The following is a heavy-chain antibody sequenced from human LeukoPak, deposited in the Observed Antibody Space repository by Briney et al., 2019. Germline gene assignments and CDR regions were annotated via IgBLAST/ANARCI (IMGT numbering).Heavy chain of an antibody. CDR3: ARGGSSGWYPHNWFDP. CDR2: INPNSGGT. D-gene: IGHD6-19*01. CDR1: GYTFTGYY. V-gene: IGHV1-2*02. J-gene: IGHJ5*02. Sequence: GASVKVSCKASGYTFTGYYMHWVRQAPGQGLEWMGWINPNSGGTNYAQKFQGRVTMTRDTSISTAYMELSRLRSDDTAVYYCARGGSSGWYPHNWFDPWGQGTLVTVSS.